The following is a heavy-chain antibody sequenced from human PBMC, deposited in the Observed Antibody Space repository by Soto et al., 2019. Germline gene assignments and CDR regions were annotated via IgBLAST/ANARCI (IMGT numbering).Heavy chain of an antibody. V-gene: IGHV3-21*01. CDR1: GFTFRSYS. D-gene: IGHD3-3*01. CDR3: ASDLGEAIFGVVIADYYYGMDV. J-gene: IGHJ6*02. CDR2: ISSSSSYI. Sequence: NPGGSLRLSCAASGFTFRSYSMNWVRQAPGKGLEWVSSISSSSSYIYYADSVKGRFTISRDNAKNSLYLQMNSLRAEDTAVYYCASDLGEAIFGVVIADYYYGMDVWGQGTTVTVSS.